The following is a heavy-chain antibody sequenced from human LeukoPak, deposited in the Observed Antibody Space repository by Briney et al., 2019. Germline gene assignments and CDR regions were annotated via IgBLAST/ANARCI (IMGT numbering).Heavy chain of an antibody. CDR3: ARIPKSSECC. J-gene: IGHJ4*02. V-gene: IGHV3-23*01. CDR2: ISGSGGST. Sequence: GGSLRLSCAASGFTFSSYAMNWVRQAPGKGLEWVSAISGSGGSTDYADSGKGRFTIARDNSKNTLYLQMNSLRAQDTAVYYCARIPKSSECCWGQGTLVTASS. CDR1: GFTFSSYA. D-gene: IGHD6-19*01.